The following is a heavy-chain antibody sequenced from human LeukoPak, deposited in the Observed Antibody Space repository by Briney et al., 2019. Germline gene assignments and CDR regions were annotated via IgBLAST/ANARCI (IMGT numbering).Heavy chain of an antibody. CDR1: GVSISSTEW. D-gene: IGHD3-9*01. CDR3: GKTDIWFNPIDY. V-gene: IGHV4-4*02. Sequence: SETLSLTCAVSGVSISSTEWWIWVRQSPGQGLKWIGEIHRDGRTRYSPSLTSRVSMSIDYSKNQFSLKVSFVTAADTAIYYCGKTDIWFNPIDYWGPGSLVIVSS. J-gene: IGHJ4*02. CDR2: IHRDGRT.